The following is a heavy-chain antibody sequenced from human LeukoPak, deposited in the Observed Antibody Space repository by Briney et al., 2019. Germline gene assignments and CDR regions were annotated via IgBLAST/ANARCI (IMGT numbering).Heavy chain of an antibody. CDR2: IYYSGST. D-gene: IGHD2-15*01. V-gene: IGHV4-39*07. CDR3: ARDVAYSVAATLINWFDP. Sequence: SSETLSLTCTVSGGSISSYYWGWIRQPPGKGLEWIGSIYYSGSTYYNPSLKSRVTISVDTSKNQFSLKLSSVTAADTAVYYCARDVAYSVAATLINWFDPWGQGTLVTVSS. J-gene: IGHJ5*02. CDR1: GGSISSYY.